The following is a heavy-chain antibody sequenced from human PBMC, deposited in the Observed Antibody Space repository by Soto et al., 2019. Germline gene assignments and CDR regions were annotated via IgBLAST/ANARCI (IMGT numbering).Heavy chain of an antibody. CDR3: ARHDNMTLGLTYFDF. CDR1: GDSISSDKW. Sequence: SETLSLTCSVSGDSISSDKWWSWVRQPPGKGLEWIGEMHHSGSRHFKPSLRGRATISVDKSRNQFSLQLTSVTAADTALYFCARHDNMTLGLTYFDFWGQGTLVTVSS. J-gene: IGHJ4*02. D-gene: IGHD1-1*01. V-gene: IGHV4-4*02. CDR2: MHHSGSR.